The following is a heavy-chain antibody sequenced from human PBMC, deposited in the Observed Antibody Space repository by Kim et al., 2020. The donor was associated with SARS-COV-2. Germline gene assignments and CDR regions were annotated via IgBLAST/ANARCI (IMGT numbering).Heavy chain of an antibody. CDR2: IYYSGST. Sequence: SETLSLTCTVSGGSISSGGYYWSWLRQHPGKGLEWIGYIYYSGSTYYNPSLKSRVTISVDTSQNQFSLKLSSVTAADPAVYYCARGSISRSLRWFDPWG. V-gene: IGHV4-31*03. J-gene: IGHJ5*02. CDR1: GGSISSGGYY. CDR3: ARGSISRSLRWFDP.